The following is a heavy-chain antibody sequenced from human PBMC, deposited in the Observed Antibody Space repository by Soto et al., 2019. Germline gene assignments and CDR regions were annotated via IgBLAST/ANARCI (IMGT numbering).Heavy chain of an antibody. J-gene: IGHJ4*02. Sequence: QVQLVQSGAEVKKPGASVKVSCKASGYTFSSYAIYWVRQAPGQRLEWMGWINAGNGNTQYSHKFQGRVTITRDTSASTGYMELSSLRSEDTAVYYCARPTRRSDYGSFDYWGQGTLVTVSS. CDR3: ARPTRRSDYGSFDY. D-gene: IGHD4-17*01. CDR2: INAGNGNT. V-gene: IGHV1-3*01. CDR1: GYTFSSYA.